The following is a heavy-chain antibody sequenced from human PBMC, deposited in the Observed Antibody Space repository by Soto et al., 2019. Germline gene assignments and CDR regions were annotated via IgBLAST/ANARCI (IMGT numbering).Heavy chain of an antibody. CDR2: INAGNGNT. V-gene: IGHV1-3*01. D-gene: IGHD3-3*01. J-gene: IGHJ6*03. CDR1: GYTFTSYA. Sequence: GASEKVSCKASGYTFTSYAMHWVRQAPGQRLEWMGWINAGNGNTKYSQKFQGRVTITRDTSASTAYMELSSLRSEDTAVYYCARLATIFGVVTPPHYYYYYMDVWGKVTTVTVSS. CDR3: ARLATIFGVVTPPHYYYYYMDV.